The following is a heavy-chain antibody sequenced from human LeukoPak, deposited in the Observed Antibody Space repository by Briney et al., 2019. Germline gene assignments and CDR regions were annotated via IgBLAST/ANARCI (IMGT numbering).Heavy chain of an antibody. V-gene: IGHV1-2*02. J-gene: IGHJ4*02. CDR1: GYTFTGYY. CDR2: INPNSGGT. Sequence: GASVKVSCKASGYTFTGYYMHWVRQAPGQGLEWMGWINPNSGGTDYAQKFQGRVTMTRDTSISTAYMELSRLRSDDTAVYYGARGGYYGSGSYSPTGDWGQGTLVTVSS. CDR3: ARGGYYGSGSYSPTGD. D-gene: IGHD3-10*01.